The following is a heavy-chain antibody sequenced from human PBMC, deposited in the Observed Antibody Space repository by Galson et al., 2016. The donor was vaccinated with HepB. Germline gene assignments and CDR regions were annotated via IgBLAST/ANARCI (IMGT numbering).Heavy chain of an antibody. V-gene: IGHV1-69*13. CDR3: LGCGIYGDCVWYYHPMNWFDP. J-gene: IGHJ5*02. CDR2: IIPMLGST. Sequence: SVKVSCKASGGTFSNYAISWVRQAPGQGLEWMGEIIPMLGSTKNAQKFQGRITITADESTTTAYMELTSLRSEDTAVYYCLGCGIYGDCVWYYHPMNWFDPWGQGTLVTVSS. D-gene: IGHD4-17*01. CDR1: GGTFSNYA.